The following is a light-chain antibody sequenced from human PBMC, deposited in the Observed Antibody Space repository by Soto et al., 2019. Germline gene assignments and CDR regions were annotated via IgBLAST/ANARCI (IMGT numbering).Light chain of an antibody. CDR3: QQYGSSPLT. V-gene: IGKV3-20*01. CDR1: QSVSSSY. J-gene: IGKJ4*01. Sequence: EIVLTQSPGTLSLSPGERATLSCRASQSVSSSYLAWYQQKPGLAPRLLIYGASSRATGIPDRFGGSGSGTDFTLTINRLEPEDFAVYYCQQYGSSPLTFGGGTKVDIK. CDR2: GAS.